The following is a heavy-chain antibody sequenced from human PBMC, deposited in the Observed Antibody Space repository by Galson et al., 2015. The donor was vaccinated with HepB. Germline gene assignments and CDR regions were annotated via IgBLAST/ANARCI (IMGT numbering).Heavy chain of an antibody. Sequence: SLRLSCAASGFTFDDYTMHWVRQAPGKGLEWVSLISWDGGSTYYADSVKGRFTISRDNSKNSLYLQMNSLRTEDTALYYCAKGARGQYYFDYWGQGTLVTVSS. CDR3: AKGARGQYYFDY. CDR2: ISWDGGST. V-gene: IGHV3-43*01. CDR1: GFTFDDYT. J-gene: IGHJ4*02.